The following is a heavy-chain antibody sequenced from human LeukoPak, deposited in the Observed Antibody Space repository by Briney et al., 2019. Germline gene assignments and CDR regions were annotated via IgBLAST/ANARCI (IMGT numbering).Heavy chain of an antibody. CDR2: IIPIFGTA. J-gene: IGHJ6*03. CDR3: AVSALNYYYYYMDV. V-gene: IGHV1-69*06. Sequence: ASVKVSCKASGGTFSSYAISWVRQAPGQGLEWMGGIIPIFGTANYAQKFQGRVTITADKSTSTAYMELSSLRSEDTAVYYCAVSALNYYYYYMDVWGKGTTVTVSS. CDR1: GGTFSSYA.